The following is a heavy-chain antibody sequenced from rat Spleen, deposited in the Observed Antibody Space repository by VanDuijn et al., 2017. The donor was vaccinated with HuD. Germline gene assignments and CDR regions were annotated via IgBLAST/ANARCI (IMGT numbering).Heavy chain of an antibody. V-gene: IGHV5-22*01. CDR1: GFTFSDYY. D-gene: IGHD1-2*01. J-gene: IGHJ2*01. CDR2: ISYEGSSS. CDR3: ARPDYSRFDY. Sequence: EVKLVESGGGLVQPGRSLKLSCAASGFTFSDYYMAWVRQAPKKGLEWVASISYEGSSSYYGDSVKGRFTTSRDNAKSTLYLQMDSLRSEDTATYYCARPDYSRFDYWGQGVMVTVSS.